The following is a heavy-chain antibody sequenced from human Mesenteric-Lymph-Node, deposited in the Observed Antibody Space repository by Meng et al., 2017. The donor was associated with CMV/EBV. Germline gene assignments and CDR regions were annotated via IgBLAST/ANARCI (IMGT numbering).Heavy chain of an antibody. CDR2: IYYSENT. V-gene: IGHV4-61*01. CDR1: GGSVSSGSYF. D-gene: IGHD6-13*01. Sequence: CIVSGGSVSSGSYFWSWIRQPPGKGLEYIGYIYYSENTNYTPSLKIRVTISVDTSKNQFSLKLSSVTAADTAVYYCARDRRSSSLVDYWGQGTLVTVSS. J-gene: IGHJ4*02. CDR3: ARDRRSSSLVDY.